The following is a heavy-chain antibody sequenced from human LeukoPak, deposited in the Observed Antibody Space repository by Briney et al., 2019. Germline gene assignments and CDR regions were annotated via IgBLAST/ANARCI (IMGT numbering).Heavy chain of an antibody. J-gene: IGHJ4*02. CDR3: ARGTGYCSSTSCRLAYRYYFDY. CDR2: IYHSGST. V-gene: IGHV4-4*02. D-gene: IGHD2-2*03. Sequence: SGTLSLTCAVSGGSISSSDWWSWVRQPPGKGLEWIGEIYHSGSTNYNPSLKSRVTISVDKSKNQFSLKLSSVTAADTAVYYCARGTGYCSSTSCRLAYRYYFDYWGRGTLVTVSS. CDR1: GGSISSSDW.